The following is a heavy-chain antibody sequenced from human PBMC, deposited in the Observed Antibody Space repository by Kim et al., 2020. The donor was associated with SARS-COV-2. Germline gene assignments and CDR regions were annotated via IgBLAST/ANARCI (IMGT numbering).Heavy chain of an antibody. CDR2: ISSSSSYI. V-gene: IGHV3-21*01. CDR1: GFTFSSYS. CDR3: ARGYYDFWSGYSYYFDY. D-gene: IGHD3-3*01. Sequence: GGSLRLSCVASGFTFSSYSMNWVRQAPGKGLEWVSSISSSSSYIYYADSVKGRFTISRDNAKNSLYLQMNSLRAEDTAVYYCARGYYDFWSGYSYYFDYWGQGTLVTVSS. J-gene: IGHJ4*02.